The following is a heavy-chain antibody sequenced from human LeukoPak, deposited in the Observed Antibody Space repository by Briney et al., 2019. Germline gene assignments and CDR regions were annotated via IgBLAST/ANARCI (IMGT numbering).Heavy chain of an antibody. D-gene: IGHD3-10*01. CDR3: ARDKDGSGSYYMSGSDY. CDR1: GFTFDDYG. CDR2: INWNSGST. V-gene: IGHV3-20*04. Sequence: GGSLRLSCAASGFTFDDYGMSWVRQAPGKGLEWVSGINWNSGSTGYADSVKGRFTISRDNAKNSLYLQMNSLRAEDTALYYCARDKDGSGSYYMSGSDYWGQGTLVTVSS. J-gene: IGHJ4*02.